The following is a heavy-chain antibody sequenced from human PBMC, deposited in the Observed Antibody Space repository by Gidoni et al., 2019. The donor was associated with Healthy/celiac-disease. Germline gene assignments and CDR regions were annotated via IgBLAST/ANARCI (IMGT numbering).Heavy chain of an antibody. D-gene: IGHD3-3*01. Sequence: EVQLLESGGGLVQPGGSLRLSCAASGFTFSSYAMSWVRQAPGKGLEWVSGISGSGGSTYYADSVKGRFTISRDNSKNTLYLQMNSLRAEDTAVYYCAKESVDFWSGLFPPTGGMDVWGQGTTVTVSS. J-gene: IGHJ6*02. CDR2: ISGSGGST. V-gene: IGHV3-23*01. CDR1: GFTFSSYA. CDR3: AKESVDFWSGLFPPTGGMDV.